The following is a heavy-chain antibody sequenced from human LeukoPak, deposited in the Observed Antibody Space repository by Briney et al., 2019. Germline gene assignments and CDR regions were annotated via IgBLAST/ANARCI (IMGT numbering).Heavy chain of an antibody. D-gene: IGHD1-14*01. J-gene: IGHJ4*02. V-gene: IGHV3-66*02. CDR1: GFTVSSNY. CDR3: SVSRGNPNYFDY. Sequence: VGSLRLSCAASGFTVSSNYMSWVRQAPGKGLEWVSVIYSGGSTYYADSVKGRFTISRDNSKNTLYLQMNSLRAEDTAVYYCSVSRGNPNYFDYWGQGTLVTVSS. CDR2: IYSGGST.